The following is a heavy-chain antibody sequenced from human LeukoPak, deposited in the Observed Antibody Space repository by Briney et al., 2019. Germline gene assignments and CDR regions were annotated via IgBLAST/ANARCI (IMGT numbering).Heavy chain of an antibody. D-gene: IGHD6-19*01. Sequence: GGSLRLSCAASGFTFSSYGMHWVRQAPGKGLEWVAFIRYDGSNKYYADSVKGRFTIPRDNSKNTLYLQMNSLRAEDTAVYYCAKDHSSGWYSYYYMDVWGKGTTVTVSS. CDR1: GFTFSSYG. CDR2: IRYDGSNK. J-gene: IGHJ6*03. CDR3: AKDHSSGWYSYYYMDV. V-gene: IGHV3-30*02.